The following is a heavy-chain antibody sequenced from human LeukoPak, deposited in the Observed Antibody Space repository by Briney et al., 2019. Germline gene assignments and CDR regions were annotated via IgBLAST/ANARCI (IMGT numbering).Heavy chain of an antibody. CDR2: IIPIFGTA. V-gene: IGHV1-69*05. CDR3: ASDIVGATESYGMDV. Sequence: ASVKVSCKASGGTFSSYAISWVRQAPGQGLEWMGGIIPIFGTANYAQKFQGRVTMTRNTSISTAYMELSSLRSEDTAVYYCASDIVGATESYGMDVWGQGTTVTVSS. D-gene: IGHD1-26*01. J-gene: IGHJ6*02. CDR1: GGTFSSYA.